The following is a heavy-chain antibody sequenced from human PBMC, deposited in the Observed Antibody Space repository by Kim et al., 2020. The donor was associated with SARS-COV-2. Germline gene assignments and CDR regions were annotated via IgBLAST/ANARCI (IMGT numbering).Heavy chain of an antibody. Sequence: GGSLRLSCAASGFTVSSNYMSWVRQVPGRGLEWVSLIYSGGRTYYADSVKGRFTISRDSSKSTLYLQMNSLRAEDTAVYYCTTSYWNYFVCWGEGTLITVTS. CDR3: TTSYWNYFVC. CDR2: IYSGGRT. J-gene: IGHJ4*02. CDR1: GFTVSSNY. V-gene: IGHV3-66*01. D-gene: IGHD1-1*01.